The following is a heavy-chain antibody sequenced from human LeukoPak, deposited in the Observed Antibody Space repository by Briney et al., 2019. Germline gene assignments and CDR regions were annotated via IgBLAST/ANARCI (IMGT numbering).Heavy chain of an antibody. D-gene: IGHD6-6*01. J-gene: IGHJ4*02. Sequence: GESLKISCKGSGYSFTSYGIGWVRQMPGKGLEWMGIIYPDDSDTRYSPSLQGQVTISADKSISTAYLQWSSLKASDTAMYYCARERSSQGYFDFWGQGTLVTVSS. V-gene: IGHV5-51*01. CDR1: GYSFTSYG. CDR2: IYPDDSDT. CDR3: ARERSSQGYFDF.